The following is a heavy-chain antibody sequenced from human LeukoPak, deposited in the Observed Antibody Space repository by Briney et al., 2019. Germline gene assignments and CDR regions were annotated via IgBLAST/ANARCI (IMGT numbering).Heavy chain of an antibody. CDR1: GYTFTSYY. CDR3: ARVLVYCSSTSCYLEDY. D-gene: IGHD2-2*01. J-gene: IGHJ4*02. CDR2: ISAYNGNT. Sequence: ASVKVSCKASGYTFTSYYMHWVRQAPGQGLEWMGWISAYNGNTNYAQKLQGRVTMTTDTSTSTAYMELRSLRSDDTAVYYCARVLVYCSSTSCYLEDYWGQGTLVTVSS. V-gene: IGHV1-18*04.